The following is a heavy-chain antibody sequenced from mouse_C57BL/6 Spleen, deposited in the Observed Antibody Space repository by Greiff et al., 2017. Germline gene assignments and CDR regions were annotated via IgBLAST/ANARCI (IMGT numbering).Heavy chain of an antibody. V-gene: IGHV1-69*01. CDR1: GYTFTSYW. CDR2: IDPSDSYT. Sequence: VQLQQSGAELVMPGASVQLSCKASGYTFTSYWMHWVKQRPGQGLEWIGEIDPSDSYTNYNQKFKGKSTFTVDKSSSTAYMQLSSLTSEDSAVYYWARGDYYGSRGYFDVWGTGTTVTVSS. D-gene: IGHD1-1*01. CDR3: ARGDYYGSRGYFDV. J-gene: IGHJ1*03.